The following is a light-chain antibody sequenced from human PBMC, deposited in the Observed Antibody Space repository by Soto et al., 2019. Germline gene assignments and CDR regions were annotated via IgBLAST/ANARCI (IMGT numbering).Light chain of an antibody. V-gene: IGLV4-69*01. CDR3: QTWGV. Sequence: QLVLTQSPSTSASLGASVKLTCTLSSGHITYAIAWHQQQPEKGPRFLMRINSDGSLTKGDGIPDRFSGSSSGAERYLTISSLQSEDEADYYCQTWGVFGTGTKVTVL. CDR1: SGHITYA. J-gene: IGLJ1*01. CDR2: INSDGSL.